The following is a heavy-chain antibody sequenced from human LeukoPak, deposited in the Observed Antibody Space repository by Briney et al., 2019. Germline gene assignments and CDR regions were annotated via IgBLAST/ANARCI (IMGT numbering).Heavy chain of an antibody. CDR3: ARGVIYGAFDI. CDR2: IYHSGST. J-gene: IGHJ3*02. V-gene: IGHV4-30-2*01. Sequence: SQTLSLTCAVSGVSISSGGYSWSWIRQPPGKGLEWIGYIYHSGSTYYNPSLKSRVTISVDRSKNQFSLKLSSVTAADTAVYYCARGVIYGAFDIWGQGTMVTVSS. D-gene: IGHD3-10*01. CDR1: GVSISSGGYS.